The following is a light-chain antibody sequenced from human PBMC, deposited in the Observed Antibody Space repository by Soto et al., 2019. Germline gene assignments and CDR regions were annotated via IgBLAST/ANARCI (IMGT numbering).Light chain of an antibody. CDR1: QSISSE. CDR3: QQRSNWPWT. CDR2: GAS. Sequence: EIVMTQSPATLSVSPGERATLSCRASQSISSELAWYQQKPGQPPRLLIYGASTRATGVPARFTGSGSGSDFTLTISGLQSEDFAVYYCQQRSNWPWTFGQGTKVEIK. V-gene: IGKV3-15*01. J-gene: IGKJ1*01.